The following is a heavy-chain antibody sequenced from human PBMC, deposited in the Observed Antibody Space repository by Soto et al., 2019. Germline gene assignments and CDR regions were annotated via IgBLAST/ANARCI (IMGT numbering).Heavy chain of an antibody. Sequence: SETLWLTCTVCGGSISSGDYYWRWNRQPPGKGLEWIGYIYYSGSTYYNPSLKSRVTISVDTSKNQFSLKLTSVTAADTAVYFCAREGVTMVRGVFDYWGQGTLVTVSS. D-gene: IGHD3-10*01. CDR2: IYYSGST. V-gene: IGHV4-30-4*01. CDR1: GGSISSGDYY. J-gene: IGHJ4*02. CDR3: AREGVTMVRGVFDY.